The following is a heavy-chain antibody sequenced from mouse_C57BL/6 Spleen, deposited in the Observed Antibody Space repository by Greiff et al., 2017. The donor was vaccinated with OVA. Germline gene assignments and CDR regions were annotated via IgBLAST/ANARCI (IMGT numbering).Heavy chain of an antibody. J-gene: IGHJ3*01. Sequence: QVQLQQSGAELVRPGTSVKVSCKASGYAFTNYLIEWVKQRPGQGLEWIGVINPGSGGTNYNEKFKGKATLTADKSSSTAYMQLSSLTSEDSAVYFCAREGIYGTRFGYWGQGTLVTVSA. CDR1: GYAFTNYL. V-gene: IGHV1-54*01. CDR3: AREGIYGTRFGY. D-gene: IGHD2-1*01. CDR2: INPGSGGT.